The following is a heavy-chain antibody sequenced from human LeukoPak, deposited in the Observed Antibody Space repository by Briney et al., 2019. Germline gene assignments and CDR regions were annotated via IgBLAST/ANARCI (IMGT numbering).Heavy chain of an antibody. D-gene: IGHD3-10*01. Sequence: SETLSLTCGVYGGSFSDYYWSWIRQPPGKGLEWIGEINHSGSTNYNPSLKSRVTISVDTSKNQFSLKLSSVTAADTAVYYCARGRIFMVRGVIKNYFDYWGQGALVTVSS. CDR2: INHSGST. V-gene: IGHV4-34*01. CDR1: GGSFSDYY. CDR3: ARGRIFMVRGVIKNYFDY. J-gene: IGHJ4*02.